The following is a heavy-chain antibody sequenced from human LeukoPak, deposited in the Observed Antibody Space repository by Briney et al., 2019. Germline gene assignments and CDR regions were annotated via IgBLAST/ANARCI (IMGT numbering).Heavy chain of an antibody. CDR2: IKRKTDGGTT. Sequence: PGGSLRLSCAASGFTFSNAWMSWVRQAPGKGLEWVGRIKRKTDGGTTDYAAPVKGRFTLSRDDSKNTLYLQMNSLKTEDTAVYYCTTDLGLGELWSHDHYWGQGTLVTVSS. CDR1: GFTFSNAW. D-gene: IGHD3-10*01. J-gene: IGHJ4*02. CDR3: TTDLGLGELWSHDHY. V-gene: IGHV3-15*01.